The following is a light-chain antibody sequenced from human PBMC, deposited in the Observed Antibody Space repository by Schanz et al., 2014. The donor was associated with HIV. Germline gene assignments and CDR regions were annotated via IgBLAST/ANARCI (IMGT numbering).Light chain of an antibody. CDR3: GALSTGDAPV. CDR1: SSDVGGYNY. Sequence: QSALTQPASVSGSPGQSITISCTGTSSDVGGYNYVSWYQQHPGKAPKLMIYDVSNRPSGVSNRFSGSRSGNTASLTIFDLQPEDEADYYCGALSTGDAPVFGTGTKLTVL. V-gene: IGLV2-14*01. J-gene: IGLJ1*01. CDR2: DVS.